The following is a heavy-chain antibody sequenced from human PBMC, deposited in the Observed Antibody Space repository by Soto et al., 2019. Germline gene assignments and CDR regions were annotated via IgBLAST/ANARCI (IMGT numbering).Heavy chain of an antibody. D-gene: IGHD3-3*01. CDR2: ILPIFGTA. Sequence: QVQLVQSGAEVKKPGSSVKVSCKASGGTFSSYAISWVRQAPGQGLEWMGGILPIFGTANYAQKFQGRVTITADESTSTAYMELSSLRSEDTSVYYCARACRHYDFGEAPWYYYGMDVWGQVTTVTVSS. CDR3: ARACRHYDFGEAPWYYYGMDV. CDR1: GGTFSSYA. V-gene: IGHV1-69*01. J-gene: IGHJ6*02.